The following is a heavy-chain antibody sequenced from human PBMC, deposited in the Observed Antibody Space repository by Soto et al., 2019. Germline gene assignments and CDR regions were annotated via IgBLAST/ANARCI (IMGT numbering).Heavy chain of an antibody. D-gene: IGHD2-2*01. CDR2: IDPSDSYT. J-gene: IGHJ6*02. Sequence: GESLKISCKGSGYSFTSYWISWVRQMPGKGLEWMGRIDPSDSYTNYSPSFQGHVTISADKSISIAYLQWSSLKASDTAMYYCARHLKYCSSTSCYPGRYYYYYYGMDVWGQGTTVTVSS. CDR3: ARHLKYCSSTSCYPGRYYYYYYGMDV. V-gene: IGHV5-10-1*01. CDR1: GYSFTSYW.